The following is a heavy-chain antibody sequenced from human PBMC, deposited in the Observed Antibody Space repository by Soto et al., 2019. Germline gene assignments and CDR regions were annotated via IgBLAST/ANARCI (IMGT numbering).Heavy chain of an antibody. Sequence: QVQLRESGPGLVKPSETLSLTCTVSGGSISSYYWGWIRQPPGKGLEWIGYIYYSGSTNYNPSLKSRVSISLDTSKNQFSLKLTSVTAADTALYYCARIPSSRYGNWFDHWGQGTLVTVSS. D-gene: IGHD6-13*01. V-gene: IGHV4-59*01. CDR1: GGSISSYY. J-gene: IGHJ5*02. CDR2: IYYSGST. CDR3: ARIPSSRYGNWFDH.